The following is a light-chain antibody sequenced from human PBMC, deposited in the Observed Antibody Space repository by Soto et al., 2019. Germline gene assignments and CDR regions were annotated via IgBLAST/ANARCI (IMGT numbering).Light chain of an antibody. V-gene: IGLV2-23*01. J-gene: IGLJ2*01. Sequence: QSALTQPASVSGSPGQSITISCTGTSTDVGTYNLVSWYQQHPGKAPKLMIYEATTRPSGVSNRFSGSKYANTASLTISGLQAEDEAYYYCCSYADSTTLFGGGTKLTVL. CDR2: EAT. CDR1: STDVGTYNL. CDR3: CSYADSTTL.